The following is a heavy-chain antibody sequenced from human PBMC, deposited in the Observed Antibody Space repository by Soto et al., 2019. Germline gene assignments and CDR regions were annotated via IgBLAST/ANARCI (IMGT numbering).Heavy chain of an antibody. CDR3: AREGCSSTSCYLHYYYYMDV. V-gene: IGHV3-7*01. J-gene: IGHJ6*03. CDR2: IKQDGSEK. CDR1: GFTFSSYW. Sequence: EVQLVESGGGLVQPGGSLRLSCPATGFTFSSYWMSWVRQAPGKGLEWVANIKQDGSEKYYVDSVKGRFTISRDNAKNSLYLQMNSLRAEDTAVYYCAREGCSSTSCYLHYYYYMDVWGKGTTVTVSS. D-gene: IGHD2-2*01.